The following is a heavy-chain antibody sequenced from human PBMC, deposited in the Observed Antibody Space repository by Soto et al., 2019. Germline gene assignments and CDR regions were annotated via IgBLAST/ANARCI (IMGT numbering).Heavy chain of an antibody. CDR3: GTYGSIFDH. CDR2: ISYDASNK. J-gene: IGHJ4*02. CDR1: GLAFSSYG. D-gene: IGHD3-10*01. Sequence: QVQLVESGGGVVQPGRSLRLSCAASGLAFSSYGMHWVRQAPGKGLEWVSLISYDASNKYYADSVKGRFTISRDNSKNTLYLQMNSRRTDDTAVYYCGTYGSIFDHWGQGTLVTVSS. V-gene: IGHV3-30*03.